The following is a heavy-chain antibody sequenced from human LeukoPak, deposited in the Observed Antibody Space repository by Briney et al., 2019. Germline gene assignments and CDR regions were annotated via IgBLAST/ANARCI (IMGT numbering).Heavy chain of an antibody. Sequence: QSGGSLRLSCAASGFTFSSYAMSWVRQAPGKGLEWVSVIYSDGSTYYADSVKGRFTISRDNSKNTLYLQMNSLRAEDTAVYYCARVPYYDYVWGSSGDYWGQGTPVTVYS. CDR3: ARVPYYDYVWGSSGDY. V-gene: IGHV3-66*01. CDR2: IYSDGST. J-gene: IGHJ4*02. CDR1: GFTFSSYA. D-gene: IGHD3-16*01.